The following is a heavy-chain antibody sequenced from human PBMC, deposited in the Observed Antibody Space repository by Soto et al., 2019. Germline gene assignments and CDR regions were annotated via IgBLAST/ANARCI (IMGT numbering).Heavy chain of an antibody. V-gene: IGHV5-51*01. J-gene: IGHJ4*02. CDR1: GYSFTSYW. CDR2: IYPGDSDT. D-gene: IGHD3-22*01. CDR3: ARISYYYDSSGYYYGY. Sequence: GESLKISCKGSGYSFTSYWIGWVRQMPGKGLEWMGIIYPGDSDTRYSPSFQGQVTISADKSISTAYLQWSSLKASDTAMYYCARISYYYDSSGYYYGYWGQGTLVTVSS.